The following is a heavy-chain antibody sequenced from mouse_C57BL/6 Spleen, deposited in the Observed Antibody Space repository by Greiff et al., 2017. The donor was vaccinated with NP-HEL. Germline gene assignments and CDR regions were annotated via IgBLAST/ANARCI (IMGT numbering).Heavy chain of an antibody. Sequence: DVHLVESGGGLVKPGGSLKLSCAASGFTFSSYAMSWVRQTPEKRLEWVATISDGGSYTYYPDNVKGRFTISRDNAKNNLYLQMSHLKSEDTAMYYCARGERFFDYWGQGTTLTVSS. CDR1: GFTFSSYA. V-gene: IGHV5-4*01. CDR3: ARGERFFDY. CDR2: ISDGGSYT. J-gene: IGHJ2*01.